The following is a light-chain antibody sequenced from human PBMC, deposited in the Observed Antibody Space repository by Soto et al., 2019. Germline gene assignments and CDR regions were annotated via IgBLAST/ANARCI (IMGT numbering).Light chain of an antibody. Sequence: DIQRTQSPSTLSGSVGDRVTITCRASQTISSWLAWYQQKPGKAPKLLIYTASTLKSGVPSRFSGSGSGTEFTLTISSLQPDDFATYYCQHYNSYSEAFGQGTKVDIK. J-gene: IGKJ1*01. V-gene: IGKV1-5*03. CDR3: QHYNSYSEA. CDR2: TAS. CDR1: QTISSW.